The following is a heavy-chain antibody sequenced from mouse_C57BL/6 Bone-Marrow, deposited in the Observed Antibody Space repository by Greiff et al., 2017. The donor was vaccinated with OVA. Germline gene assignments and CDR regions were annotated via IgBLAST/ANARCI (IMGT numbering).Heavy chain of an antibody. D-gene: IGHD1-1*01. Sequence: QVTLKVSGPGILQPSQTLSLTCSFSGFSLSTFGMGVGWIRQPSGKGLEWLAHIWWDDDKYYNPALKSRLTISKDTSKNQLFLKIANVDTADTATYYCARIGGFITTVVARYWYFDVWGTGTTVTVSS. CDR3: ARIGGFITTVVARYWYFDV. V-gene: IGHV8-8*01. CDR2: IWWDDDK. CDR1: GFSLSTFGMG. J-gene: IGHJ1*03.